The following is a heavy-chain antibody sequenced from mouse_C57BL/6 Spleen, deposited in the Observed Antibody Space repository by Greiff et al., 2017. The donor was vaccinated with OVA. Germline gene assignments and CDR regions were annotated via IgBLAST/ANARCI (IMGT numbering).Heavy chain of an antibody. V-gene: IGHV1-50*01. CDR1: GYTFTSYW. CDR3: ARYYYGSSPYYYAMDY. Sequence: VQLQQPGAELVKPGASVKLSCKASGYTFTSYWMQWVKQRPGQGLEWIGEIDPSDSYTNYNQQFKGQAILTVDTSTSTAYMQLSSLTSEDSAVYYCARYYYGSSPYYYAMDYWGQGTSVTVSS. CDR2: IDPSDSYT. D-gene: IGHD1-1*01. J-gene: IGHJ4*01.